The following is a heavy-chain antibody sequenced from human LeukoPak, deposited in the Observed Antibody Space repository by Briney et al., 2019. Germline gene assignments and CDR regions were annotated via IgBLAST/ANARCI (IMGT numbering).Heavy chain of an antibody. V-gene: IGHV3-64*04. CDR2: ISSNGGST. Sequence: PGGSLRLSCSASGFTFSSYAMHWVRQAPGKGLEYVSAISSNGGSTYYADSVKGRFTISRDNSKNTLYLQMNSLRAEDTAVYYCARGDSSSWYPLLDYGMDVWGQGTTVTVSS. D-gene: IGHD6-13*01. CDR1: GFTFSSYA. J-gene: IGHJ6*02. CDR3: ARGDSSSWYPLLDYGMDV.